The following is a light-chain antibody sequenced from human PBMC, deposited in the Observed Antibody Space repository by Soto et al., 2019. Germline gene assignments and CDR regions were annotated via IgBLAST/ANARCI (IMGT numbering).Light chain of an antibody. CDR2: GAS. CDR3: QQYGTSPPGT. Sequence: ETVMTQSPATLSLSPGERATLSCRASQSVSSKLAWYQQKPGQAPRFLIYGASTRATGIPARFSGSGSETEFTLTISRLEPEDFAVYYCQQYGTSPPGTFGQGTKVDIK. V-gene: IGKV3-15*01. CDR1: QSVSSK. J-gene: IGKJ1*01.